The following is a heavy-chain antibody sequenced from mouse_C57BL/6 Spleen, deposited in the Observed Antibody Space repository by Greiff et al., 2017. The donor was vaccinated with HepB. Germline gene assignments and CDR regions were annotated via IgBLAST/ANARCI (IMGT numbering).Heavy chain of an antibody. D-gene: IGHD2-2*01. CDR1: GYTFTSYW. CDR2: IDPSDSYT. CDR3: ASSSYYGSRGAMDY. Sequence: QVQLQQPGAELVMPGASVKLSCKASGYTFTSYWMHWVKQRPGQGLEWIGEIDPSDSYTNYNQKFKGKSTLTVDKSSSTAYMQLSSLPSEDSAVYYCASSSYYGSRGAMDYWGQGTSVTVSS. J-gene: IGHJ4*01. V-gene: IGHV1-69*01.